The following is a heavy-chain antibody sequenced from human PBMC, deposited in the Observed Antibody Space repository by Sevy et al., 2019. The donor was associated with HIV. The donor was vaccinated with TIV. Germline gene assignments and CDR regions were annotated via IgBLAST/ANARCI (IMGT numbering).Heavy chain of an antibody. V-gene: IGHV3-23*01. CDR2: ISGSGDAT. J-gene: IGHJ4*02. CDR3: AKSDPFCSGTSCYFDY. D-gene: IGHD2-2*01. Sequence: GGSLRLSCAASGFTFRNYAMSWVRQAPGKGLEWFSAISGSGDATYYADSVKGRFTISRDNSRNILYLQMNSLRAEDTAVYSCAKSDPFCSGTSCYFDYWGQGTLVTVSS. CDR1: GFTFRNYA.